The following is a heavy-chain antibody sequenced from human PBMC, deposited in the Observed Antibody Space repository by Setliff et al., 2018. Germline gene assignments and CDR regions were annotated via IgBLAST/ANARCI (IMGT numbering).Heavy chain of an antibody. CDR1: GGSINSGPYY. J-gene: IGHJ4*02. Sequence: SETLSLTCTVTGGSINSGPYYWTWIRQSAGKGLEWLGQIYSKGSMNYNPSLKSRVTISADSSENHFSLKLDSVTAADTALYYCARSPSSGAYWNPRPFYSDYWARGTLVTVSS. CDR2: IYSKGSM. V-gene: IGHV4-61*09. D-gene: IGHD1-26*01. CDR3: ARSPSSGAYWNPRPFYSDY.